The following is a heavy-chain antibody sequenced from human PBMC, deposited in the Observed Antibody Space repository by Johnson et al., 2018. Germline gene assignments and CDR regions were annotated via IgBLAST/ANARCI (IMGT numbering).Heavy chain of an antibody. V-gene: IGHV3-74*01. J-gene: IGHJ3*01. CDR3: VREWWQVWA. D-gene: IGHD2-15*01. CDR2: ITDDGSTT. CDR1: GFTFSNYW. Sequence: VQLVESGGGLVQPGGSLRLSCAASGFTFSNYWMHWVRQAPGKGLVWVAHITDDGSTTTYADSVKGRFTISRDNAENTLYMQMNSLSAEDTAVYYWVREWWQVWAWGQGTMVTVSS.